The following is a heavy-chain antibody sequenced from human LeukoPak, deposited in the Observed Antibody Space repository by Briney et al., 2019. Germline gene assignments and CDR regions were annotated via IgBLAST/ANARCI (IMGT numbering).Heavy chain of an antibody. CDR3: ARVSGPGYSSSWRPTPHYYYMDV. Sequence: GGSLRLSCAASGFTFSDYYMSWIRQAPGKGLEWVSYISSNGSPIYYADSVKGRFTISRDNAKNSLYLQMNSLRAEDTAVYYCARVSGPGYSSSWRPTPHYYYMDVWGKGTTVTVSS. CDR1: GFTFSDYY. CDR2: ISSNGSPI. D-gene: IGHD6-13*01. V-gene: IGHV3-11*04. J-gene: IGHJ6*03.